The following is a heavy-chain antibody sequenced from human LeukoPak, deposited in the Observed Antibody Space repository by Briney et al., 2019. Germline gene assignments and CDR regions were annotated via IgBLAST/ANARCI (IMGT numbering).Heavy chain of an antibody. CDR1: GGSISGYY. J-gene: IGHJ4*02. CDR3: AGLRGSPWF. D-gene: IGHD3-16*01. CDR2: IYYSGST. Sequence: SETLSLTCTVSGGSISGYYWSWIRQPPGKGLEWIGYIYYSGSTNYNPSLKSRVTISVDTSKSQFFLKLSSVTAADTDVYYCAGLRGSPWFWGQGTLVTVSS. V-gene: IGHV4-59*01.